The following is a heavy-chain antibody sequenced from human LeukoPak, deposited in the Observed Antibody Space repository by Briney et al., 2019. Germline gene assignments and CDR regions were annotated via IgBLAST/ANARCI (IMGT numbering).Heavy chain of an antibody. Sequence: SETLSLTCTVSGGSISSYYWSWIRQPPGKGLEWIGSIYYSGSTYYNPSLKSRVTISVDTSKNQFSLKLSSVTAADTAVYYCARHSSSFYAFDIWGQGTMVTVSS. CDR3: ARHSSSFYAFDI. V-gene: IGHV4-59*12. CDR1: GGSISSYY. CDR2: IYYSGST. J-gene: IGHJ3*02. D-gene: IGHD6-13*01.